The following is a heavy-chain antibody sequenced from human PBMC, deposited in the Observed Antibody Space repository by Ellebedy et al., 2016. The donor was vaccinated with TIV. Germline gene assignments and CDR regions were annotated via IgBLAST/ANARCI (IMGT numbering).Heavy chain of an antibody. Sequence: GESLKISCAASGFTFSSYSMNWVRQAPGKGLEWVSYISSSSSTIYYADSVKGRFTISRDNAKNSLYLQMNSLRAEDTAVYYCARDFNDGGVIEAYYFDYWGQGTLVTVSS. CDR3: ARDFNDGGVIEAYYFDY. CDR1: GFTFSSYS. D-gene: IGHD3-16*02. CDR2: ISSSSSTI. J-gene: IGHJ4*02. V-gene: IGHV3-48*01.